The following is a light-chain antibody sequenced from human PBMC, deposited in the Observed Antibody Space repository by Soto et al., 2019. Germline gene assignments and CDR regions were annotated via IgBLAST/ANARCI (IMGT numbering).Light chain of an antibody. CDR3: AVWDGSLYGVV. CDR1: NSNMGRNY. CDR2: RND. J-gene: IGLJ2*01. V-gene: IGLV1-47*02. Sequence: QSVLTQTPSASGTPGQRVTISCSGSNSNMGRNYVYWYQQLPGTAPKLLMYRNDVRPSGVPDRITGSKSGTSASLAISGLLSEDEAAYYCAVWDGSLYGVVFGGGTKLTVL.